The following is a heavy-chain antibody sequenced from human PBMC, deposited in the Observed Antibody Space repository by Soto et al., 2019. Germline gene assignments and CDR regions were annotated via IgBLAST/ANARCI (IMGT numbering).Heavy chain of an antibody. D-gene: IGHD6-13*01. CDR3: ATIGAVRFDY. J-gene: IGHJ4*02. CDR1: GFTFSDEW. V-gene: IGHV3-7*02. Sequence: EVQLVESGGGLVQPGGSLRLSCAASGFTFSDEWMSWVRQAPGKGLEWVGNIKQDGSEIYYLDSVKGRFTISRDNAKNSLYLQMNSLRGDDTAVYYWATIGAVRFDYWGQGTVVTVSS. CDR2: IKQDGSEI.